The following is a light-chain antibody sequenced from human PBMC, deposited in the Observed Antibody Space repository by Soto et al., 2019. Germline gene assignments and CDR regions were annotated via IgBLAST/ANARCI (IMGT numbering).Light chain of an antibody. J-gene: IGKJ5*01. Sequence: DIVMTQSPDSLAVSLGERATINCKSSQSVLNSSNNKNHLAWYQQKPGQAPRLLISDASTRATGIPARFSGSGSGTEFTLTISSLQSEDFALYYCQQYNKWPLITFGQGTRLEIK. V-gene: IGKV4-1*01. CDR2: DAS. CDR1: QSVLNSSNNKNH. CDR3: QQYNKWPLIT.